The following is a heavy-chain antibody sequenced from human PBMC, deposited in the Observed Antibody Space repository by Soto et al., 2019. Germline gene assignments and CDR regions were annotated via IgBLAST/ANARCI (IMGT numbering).Heavy chain of an antibody. J-gene: IGHJ6*02. CDR1: GFTFSSYG. CDR3: AKDLLGPGRAYGMDV. D-gene: IGHD7-27*01. V-gene: IGHV3-30*18. CDR2: ISYDGSNK. Sequence: QVQLVESGGGVVQPGRSLRLSCAASGFTFSSYGMHWVRQAPGKGLEWVAVISYDGSNKYYADSVKGRFTISRDNSDNTLYLQMNSLRAEDTAVYYCAKDLLGPGRAYGMDVCGQGTTVTVSS.